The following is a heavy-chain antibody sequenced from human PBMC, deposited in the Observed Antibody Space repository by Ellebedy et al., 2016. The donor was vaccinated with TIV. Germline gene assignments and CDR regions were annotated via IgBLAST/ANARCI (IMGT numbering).Heavy chain of an antibody. J-gene: IGHJ4*02. CDR1: GFTFSSSW. Sequence: GGSLRLXXAASGFTFSSSWMNWVRQAPGKGLEWVANIKQDGSEKYYVDSVKGRFTISRDNAKNSLYLQMNSLRAEDTAVYYCARAGGGVPFDYWGQGTLVTVSS. D-gene: IGHD1-1*01. CDR2: IKQDGSEK. CDR3: ARAGGGVPFDY. V-gene: IGHV3-7*01.